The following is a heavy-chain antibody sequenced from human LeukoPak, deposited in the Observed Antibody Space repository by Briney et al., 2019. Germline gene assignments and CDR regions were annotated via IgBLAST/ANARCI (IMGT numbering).Heavy chain of an antibody. D-gene: IGHD2-15*01. CDR1: GITFNNFG. Sequence: GGSLRLSCAASGITFNNFGMRWVRQAPGKGLEWVSSISNGGDHKFYADSVRGRFTISRDNSKNTLYLQMDSLRAEDTAVYYCAKVISSYSSCDSYWGQGTLVTVSS. V-gene: IGHV3-23*01. CDR2: ISNGGDHK. J-gene: IGHJ4*02. CDR3: AKVISSYSSCDSY.